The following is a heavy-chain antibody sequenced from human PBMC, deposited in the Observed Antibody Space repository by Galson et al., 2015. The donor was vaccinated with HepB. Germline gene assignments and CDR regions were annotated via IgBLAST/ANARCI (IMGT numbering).Heavy chain of an antibody. V-gene: IGHV3-11*06. Sequence: SLRLSCAASGFTFSDSYMSWIRQAPGKGLEWISYISYSSSYTNYADSVKGRFTISRDNAKNSLYLQMNSLRGEDTAVYYCARDIRPRGVPGTRRFDYWGQGTLVTVSS. CDR3: ARDIRPRGVPGTRRFDY. CDR2: ISYSSSYT. J-gene: IGHJ4*02. CDR1: GFTFSDSY. D-gene: IGHD2-15*01.